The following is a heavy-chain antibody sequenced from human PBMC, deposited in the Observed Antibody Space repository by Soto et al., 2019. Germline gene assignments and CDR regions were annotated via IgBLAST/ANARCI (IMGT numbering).Heavy chain of an antibody. Sequence: GASVKVSCKASGYTFTGYYMHWVRQAPGQGLEWMGWINPNSGGTNYAQKFQGWVTMTRDTSISTAYMELSSLRSEDTAVYYCARPRSGWYYDYWGQGTLVTVSS. CDR2: INPNSGGT. J-gene: IGHJ4*02. V-gene: IGHV1-2*04. CDR1: GYTFTGYY. D-gene: IGHD6-19*01. CDR3: ARPRSGWYYDY.